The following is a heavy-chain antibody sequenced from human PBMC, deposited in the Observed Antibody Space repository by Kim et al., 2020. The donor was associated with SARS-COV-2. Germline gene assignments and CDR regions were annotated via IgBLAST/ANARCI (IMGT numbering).Heavy chain of an antibody. CDR3: ARSPNYCDSSGSNVDY. D-gene: IGHD3-22*01. CDR1: GGTFSSYA. CDR2: IIPIFGTA. V-gene: IGHV1-69*13. Sequence: SVKVSCKASGGTFSSYAISWVRQAPGQGLEWMGGIIPIFGTANYAQKFQGRVTITADESTSTAYMELSSLRSEDTAVYYCARSPNYCDSSGSNVDYWGQGTLVTVSS. J-gene: IGHJ4*02.